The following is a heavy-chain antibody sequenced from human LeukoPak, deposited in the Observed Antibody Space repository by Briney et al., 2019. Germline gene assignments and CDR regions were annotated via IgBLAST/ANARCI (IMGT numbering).Heavy chain of an antibody. CDR1: GYTFTGYY. J-gene: IGHJ4*02. CDR2: INPNSGGT. Sequence: ASVKVSCKASGYTFTGYYMHWVRQAPGQGLEWMGWINPNSGGTNYAQKFQGRVTMTRDTSISTAYMELSRLRSDDTAVYYCARDDENMAAKFVSGADYWGQGTLVTVSS. CDR3: ARDDENMAAKFVSGADY. D-gene: IGHD6-6*01. V-gene: IGHV1-2*02.